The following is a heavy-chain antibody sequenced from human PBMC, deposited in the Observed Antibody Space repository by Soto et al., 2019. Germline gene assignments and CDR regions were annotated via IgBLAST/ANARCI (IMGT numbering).Heavy chain of an antibody. J-gene: IGHJ5*01. CDR2: IYWDDDK. D-gene: IGHD2-15*01. CDR1: GFSLSTHGVG. Sequence: QITLKESGPTLVKHTQTLTLTCTFSGFSLSTHGVGVGWVRQPAGKALEWLALIYWDDDKRYSASLNSSLTITKVTSKNQVVLTMTNMDPVDTATYYCAHAMLYCTGGSCSTWFYSWGQGTLVTVSS. V-gene: IGHV2-5*02. CDR3: AHAMLYCTGGSCSTWFYS.